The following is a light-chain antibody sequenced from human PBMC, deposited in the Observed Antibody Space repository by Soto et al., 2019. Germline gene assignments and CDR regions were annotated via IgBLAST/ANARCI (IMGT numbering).Light chain of an antibody. V-gene: IGLV2-14*01. CDR1: SSDVGGYNY. CDR3: SSYTRSSTPLYVV. Sequence: QSALTQPASVCGSPRHPITISCTRTSSDVGGYNYVSWYQQNPGKAPKLMIYDISNRPSGVSNRFSGSKSGNTASLTISGLQAEDEADYYCSSYTRSSTPLYVVFGGGTKLTVL. J-gene: IGLJ2*01. CDR2: DIS.